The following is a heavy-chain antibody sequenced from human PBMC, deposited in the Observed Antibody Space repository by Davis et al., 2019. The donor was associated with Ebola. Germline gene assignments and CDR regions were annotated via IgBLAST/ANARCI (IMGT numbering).Heavy chain of an antibody. CDR2: IKQDGSEK. CDR3: ATYGDYGEYFQH. CDR1: GFTVSSNY. J-gene: IGHJ1*01. V-gene: IGHV3-7*01. D-gene: IGHD4-17*01. Sequence: PGGSLRLSCAASGFTVSSNYMSWVRQAPGKGLEWVANIKQDGSEKYYVDSVKGRFTISRDNAKNSLYLQMNSLRAEDTAVYYCATYGDYGEYFQHWGQGTLVTVSS.